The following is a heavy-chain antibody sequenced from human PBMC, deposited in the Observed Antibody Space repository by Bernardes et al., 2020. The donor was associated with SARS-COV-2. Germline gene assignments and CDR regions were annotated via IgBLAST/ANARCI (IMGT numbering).Heavy chain of an antibody. CDR3: ARGVSFYYDNSGFSSYYFNS. Sequence: SETLSLTCSLSGGSINSGGYSWSWIRQSPGKGLEWIGYMYYSGSTFYNPSLKGRVSISADGSKNQFSLTLTSVTAADTAVYYCARGVSFYYDNSGFSSYYFNSWGQGTLVTVSS. D-gene: IGHD3-22*01. CDR1: GGSINSGGYS. J-gene: IGHJ4*02. V-gene: IGHV4-30-2*06. CDR2: MYYSGST.